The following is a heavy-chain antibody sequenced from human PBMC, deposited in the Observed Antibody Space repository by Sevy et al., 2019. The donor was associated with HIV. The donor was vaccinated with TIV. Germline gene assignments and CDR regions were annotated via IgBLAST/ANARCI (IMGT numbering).Heavy chain of an antibody. CDR2: IWYDGSNK. V-gene: IGHV3-33*01. CDR3: ARDLMDTAMVYYYYGMDV. D-gene: IGHD5-18*01. Sequence: GGSLRLSCAASGFTFSSYGMHWVRQAPGKGLEWVAVIWYDGSNKYYADSVKGRFTKSRDNSKNTLYLQMNSLRAEDTAVYYCARDLMDTAMVYYYYGMDVWGQGTTVTVSS. CDR1: GFTFSSYG. J-gene: IGHJ6*02.